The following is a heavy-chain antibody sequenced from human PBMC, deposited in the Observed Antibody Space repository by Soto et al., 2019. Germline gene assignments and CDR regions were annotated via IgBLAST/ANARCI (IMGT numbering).Heavy chain of an antibody. Sequence: ASVKVSCKASGYTFTSYGISWVRQAPGQGLEWMGWISAYNGNTNYAQKLQGRVTMTTDTSTSTAYMELRSLRSDDTAVYYCARDLYSSSWYKAYNRFDPWGQGTLVTVSS. J-gene: IGHJ5*02. CDR3: ARDLYSSSWYKAYNRFDP. V-gene: IGHV1-18*01. CDR2: ISAYNGNT. D-gene: IGHD6-13*01. CDR1: GYTFTSYG.